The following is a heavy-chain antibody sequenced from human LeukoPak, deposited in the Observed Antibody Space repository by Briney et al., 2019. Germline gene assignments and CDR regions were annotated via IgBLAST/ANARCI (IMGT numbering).Heavy chain of an antibody. Sequence: PSETLSLTCAVYGGSFSGYYWSWIRQPPGKGLEWIGSIYYSGSTYYNPSLKSRVTISVDTSKNQFSLKLSSVTAADTAVYYCARRTGGASFDYWGQGTLVTVSS. V-gene: IGHV4-34*01. J-gene: IGHJ4*02. CDR2: IYYSGST. D-gene: IGHD1-1*01. CDR1: GGSFSGYY. CDR3: ARRTGGASFDY.